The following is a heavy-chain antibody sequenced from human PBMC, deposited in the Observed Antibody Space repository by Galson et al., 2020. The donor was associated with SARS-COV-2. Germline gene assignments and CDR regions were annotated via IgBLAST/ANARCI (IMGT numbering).Heavy chain of an antibody. D-gene: IGHD1-26*01. CDR2: IWYDGSNK. CDR3: ARGVGGAGGTLDYWGQGT. J-gene: IGHJ5*02. Sequence: GGSLRLSCAASGFTFSDYAMHWVRQAPGKGLEWVALIWYDGSNKHYGDSVKGRFTISRDDSKNTLYLQMNSLRAEDTAVYYCARGVGGAGGTLDYWGQGTWGQGTLVTVSS. V-gene: IGHV3-33*01. CDR1: GFTFSDYA.